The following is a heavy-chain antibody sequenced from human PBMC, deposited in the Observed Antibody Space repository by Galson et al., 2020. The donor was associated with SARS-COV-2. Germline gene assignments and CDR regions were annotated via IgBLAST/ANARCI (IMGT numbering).Heavy chain of an antibody. CDR3: ARHGNGWGVVAATSVVAFDI. CDR2: IYPGDSDT. J-gene: IGHJ3*02. Sequence: GESLKISCKGSGYSFTSYWIGWVRQMPGKGLEWMGIIYPGDSDTRYSPSFQGQVTISADKSISTAYLQWSSLKASDTAMYYCARHGNGWGVVAATSVVAFDIWGQGTMVTVSS. CDR1: GYSFTSYW. D-gene: IGHD2-15*01. V-gene: IGHV5-51*01.